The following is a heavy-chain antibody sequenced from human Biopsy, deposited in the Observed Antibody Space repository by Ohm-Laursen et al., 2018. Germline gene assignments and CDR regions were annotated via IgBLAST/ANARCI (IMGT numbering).Heavy chain of an antibody. D-gene: IGHD2-8*01. CDR1: SYTFTDYN. CDR3: ARDPLNGHKHFDY. CDR2: INCKTGAT. Sequence: ASVKVSCKVSSYTFTDYNIHWMRQAPGQGLEWLGYINCKTGATNYAQKFQGTVTMTRDTSISTAYLALGSLRSADTAIYYCARDPLNGHKHFDYWGQGSLVTVPS. V-gene: IGHV1-2*02. J-gene: IGHJ4*02.